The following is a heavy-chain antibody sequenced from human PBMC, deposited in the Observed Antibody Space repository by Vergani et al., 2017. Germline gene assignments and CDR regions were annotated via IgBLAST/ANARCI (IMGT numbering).Heavy chain of an antibody. V-gene: IGHV4-31*03. J-gene: IGHJ4*02. Sequence: QVQLQESGPGLVKPSQTLSLTCSVSGDSISSGDYYWNWIRQHPGKGLEWIGYIYSTGSTHHNPSLRRRINMSVDTSKNQFSLKLNSVTAADTAMYYCARMGGYDEGDAFRIGYFDSWGPGILVTVSS. CDR1: GDSISSGDYY. CDR2: IYSTGST. D-gene: IGHD3-22*01. CDR3: ARMGGYDEGDAFRIGYFDS.